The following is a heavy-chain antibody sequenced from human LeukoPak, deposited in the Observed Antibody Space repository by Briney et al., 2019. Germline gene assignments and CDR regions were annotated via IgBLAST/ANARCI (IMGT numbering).Heavy chain of an antibody. CDR2: IRYDGTNK. V-gene: IGHV3-30*02. CDR1: GFTFSTYG. D-gene: IGHD2-15*01. CDR3: AKDCSGGSCYPTH. J-gene: IGHJ1*01. Sequence: GGSLRLSCAASGFTFSTYGMHWVRQAPGKGLEWVAFIRYDGTNKYYADSVKGRFTISRDNSKNTLYLQMNSLRAEDTAVYYCAKDCSGGSCYPTHWGQGTLVTVSS.